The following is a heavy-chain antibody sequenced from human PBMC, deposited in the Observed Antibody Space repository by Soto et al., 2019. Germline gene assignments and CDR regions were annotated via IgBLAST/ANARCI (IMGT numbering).Heavy chain of an antibody. J-gene: IGHJ4*02. CDR2: IYYSGST. V-gene: IGHV4-59*08. D-gene: IGHD4-17*01. CDR1: GGSISSYY. CDR3: ARHKLDYGDYGYFDY. Sequence: SETLSLTCTVSGGSISSYYWSWIRQPPGKGLEWIGYIYYSGSTNYNPSLKSRVTISVDTSKNQFSLKLSSVTAADTAVYYCARHKLDYGDYGYFDYWGQGTLVTVSS.